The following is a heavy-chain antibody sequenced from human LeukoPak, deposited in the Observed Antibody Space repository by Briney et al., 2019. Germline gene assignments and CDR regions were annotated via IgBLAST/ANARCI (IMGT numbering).Heavy chain of an antibody. CDR1: GGSISSYY. CDR2: IYYSGST. CDR3: AGGRDGYNPYYFDY. V-gene: IGHV4-59*01. J-gene: IGHJ4*02. D-gene: IGHD5-24*01. Sequence: SETLSLTCTVSGGSISSYYWSWIRQPPGKGLEGIGYIYYSGSTNYNPSLKSRVTISVDTSKNQFSPKLSSVTAADTAVYYCAGGRDGYNPYYFDYWGQGTLVTVSS.